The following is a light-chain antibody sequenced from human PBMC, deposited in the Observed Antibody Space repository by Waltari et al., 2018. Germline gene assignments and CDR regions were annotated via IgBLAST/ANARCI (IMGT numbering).Light chain of an antibody. CDR2: WAS. CDR1: QSVLSSSNNKNY. CDR3: QQCYSTPYT. Sequence: DIVMTQSPDSLAVSLGERATIKRKSSQSVLSSSNNKNYLGWYQQKPVQPPKLLISWASTRESGVPDRFSGSGSGTDFTLTISSLQAEDVAVYYCQQCYSTPYTFGQGTKLEIK. J-gene: IGKJ2*01. V-gene: IGKV4-1*01.